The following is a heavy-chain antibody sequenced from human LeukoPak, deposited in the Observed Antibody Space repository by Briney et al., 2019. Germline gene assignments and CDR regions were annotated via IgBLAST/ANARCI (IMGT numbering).Heavy chain of an antibody. V-gene: IGHV1-46*01. J-gene: IGHJ6*03. CDR2: INPSGGST. CDR1: GYTFTGYY. D-gene: IGHD3-10*01. Sequence: ASVKVSCTASGYTFTGYYMYWVRQAPGQGLEWMGIINPSGGSTNYAQKFQGRVTMTRDTSTNTVYMELSSLRSEDTAVYYCARGPSITMIRGGQWYYYMDVWGKGTTVTISS. CDR3: ARGPSITMIRGGQWYYYMDV.